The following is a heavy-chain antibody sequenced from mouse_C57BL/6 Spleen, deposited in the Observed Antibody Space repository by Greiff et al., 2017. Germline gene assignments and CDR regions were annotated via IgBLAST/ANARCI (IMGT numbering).Heavy chain of an antibody. D-gene: IGHD6-1*01. CDR2: IDPSDSYT. V-gene: IGHV1-50*01. CDR3: ARSQLQYYFDY. CDR1: GYTFTSYW. J-gene: IGHJ2*01. Sequence: QVHVKQPGAELVKPGASVKLSCKASGYTFTSYWMQWVKQRPGQGLEWIGEIDPSDSYTNYNQKFKGKATLTVDTSSSTAYMQLSSLTSEDSAVYYCARSQLQYYFDYWGQGTTLTVSS.